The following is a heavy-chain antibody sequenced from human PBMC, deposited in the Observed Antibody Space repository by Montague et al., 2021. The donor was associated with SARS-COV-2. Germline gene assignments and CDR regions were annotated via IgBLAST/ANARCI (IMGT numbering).Heavy chain of an antibody. D-gene: IGHD6-19*01. CDR2: ISHGGTT. Sequence: SETLSLTCTVSGGSISSSTYYWGWTRQPPGKGLDWIGEISHGGTTNYKSSLKSRVTMSIDKSKNQFSLKLTSVTAADTAVYYCAREAKAVSGRLDSWGQGTLVTVSS. CDR3: AREAKAVSGRLDS. CDR1: GGSISSSTYY. J-gene: IGHJ4*02. V-gene: IGHV4-39*07.